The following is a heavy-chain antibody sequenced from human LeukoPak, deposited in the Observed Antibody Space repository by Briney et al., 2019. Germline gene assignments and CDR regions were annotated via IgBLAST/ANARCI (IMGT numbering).Heavy chain of an antibody. CDR1: GFTFSSYS. D-gene: IGHD4-23*01. CDR2: ISGSGGST. V-gene: IGHV3-23*01. CDR3: ARDAPQFYGGKSRDAFDI. J-gene: IGHJ3*02. Sequence: GGSLRLSCAASGFTFSSYSMNWVRQAPGKGLEWVSAISGSGGSTYYADSVKGRFTISRDNSKNTLYLQMNSLRAEDTAVYYCARDAPQFYGGKSRDAFDIWGQGTMVTVSS.